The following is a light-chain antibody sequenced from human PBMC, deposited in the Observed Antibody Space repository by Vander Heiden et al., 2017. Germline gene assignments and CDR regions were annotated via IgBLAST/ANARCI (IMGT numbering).Light chain of an antibody. CDR1: QDIRRY. J-gene: IGKJ2*01. V-gene: IGKV1-9*01. CDR3: QQVNSLPYT. Sequence: DIQLTQSPSFLSASVGDRVTIPCRASQDIRRYLAWYHQKPGTAPKLLIYAAFTLQTGVPSRFSGSGSATEFTLTISSLQPEDSATYYCQQVNSLPYTFGQGTKLEIK. CDR2: AAF.